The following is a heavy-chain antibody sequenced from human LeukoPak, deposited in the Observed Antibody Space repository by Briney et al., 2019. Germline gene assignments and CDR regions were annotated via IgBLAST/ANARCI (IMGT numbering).Heavy chain of an antibody. CDR2: IDYSGST. Sequence: SETLSLTCTVSGGPISSYYWSWLRQPPGKGLEWIGYIDYSGSTNYNPSLKSRVTISVETSKNQCSLKLSSVTAADTAVYYCAREVWGSIDYWGQGTLVTVSS. D-gene: IGHD3-16*01. V-gene: IGHV4-59*01. CDR1: GGPISSYY. J-gene: IGHJ4*02. CDR3: AREVWGSIDY.